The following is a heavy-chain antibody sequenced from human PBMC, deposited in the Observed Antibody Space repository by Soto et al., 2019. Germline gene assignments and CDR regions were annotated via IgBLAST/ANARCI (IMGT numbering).Heavy chain of an antibody. D-gene: IGHD6-6*01. CDR1: GGSINRSSYY. CDR2: MYYSGRT. Sequence: LSLTCSVSGGSINRSSYYWGWIRQPPGKGLEWVGNMYYSGRTFYNPSLKSRVTISVDTSKNQFSLKLRSVTAADMGVYYCARGVVPDVWGQGTTVTVSS. V-gene: IGHV4-39*01. J-gene: IGHJ6*02. CDR3: ARGVVPDV.